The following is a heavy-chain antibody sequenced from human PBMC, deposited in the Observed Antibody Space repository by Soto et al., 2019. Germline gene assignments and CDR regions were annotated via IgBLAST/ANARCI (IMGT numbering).Heavy chain of an antibody. Sequence: PSGNLSLTGHFPGVPNLSYHSGGIRPPGGEGLEWIGRIYTSGSTNYNPSLKSRVTMSVDTSKNQFSLKLSSVTAADTAVYYCARDLGYQRYYYYYGMDVWGQGTTVTVSS. V-gene: IGHV4-4*07. CDR1: GVPNLSYH. J-gene: IGHJ6*02. CDR2: IYTSGST. D-gene: IGHD5-12*01. CDR3: ARDLGYQRYYYYYGMDV.